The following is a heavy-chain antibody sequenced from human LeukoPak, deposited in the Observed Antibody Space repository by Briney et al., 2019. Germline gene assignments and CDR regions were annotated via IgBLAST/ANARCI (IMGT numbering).Heavy chain of an antibody. CDR1: GFTFDDYG. CDR2: INWNGGST. CDR3: ARKSSGSSDWFFDL. J-gene: IGHJ2*01. D-gene: IGHD1-26*01. V-gene: IGHV3-20*04. Sequence: PWGSLRLSCAASGFTFDDYGMSWVRQAPGKGLEWVSGINWNGGSTGYADSVKGRFTIARDNAKNSLYLQMNSLRAEDRALYCCARKSSGSSDWFFDLWGRGTLVTVSS.